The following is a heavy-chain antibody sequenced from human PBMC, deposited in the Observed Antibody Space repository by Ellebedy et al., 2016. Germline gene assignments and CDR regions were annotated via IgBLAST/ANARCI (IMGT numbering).Heavy chain of an antibody. D-gene: IGHD2-2*01. Sequence: GSLRLSXAVYGGSFSGYYWSWIRQPPGKGLEWIGEINHSGSTKYNPSLKSRVTISVNTSKNQFSLKLSSVTAADTAVYYCAVGGSTWGQGTLVTVSS. J-gene: IGHJ5*02. CDR3: AVGGST. CDR1: GGSFSGYY. CDR2: INHSGST. V-gene: IGHV4-34*01.